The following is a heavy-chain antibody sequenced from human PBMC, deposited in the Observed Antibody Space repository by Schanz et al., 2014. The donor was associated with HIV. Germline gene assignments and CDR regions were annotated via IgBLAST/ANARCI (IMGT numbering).Heavy chain of an antibody. CDR2: ISGSGSTI. CDR3: ARGEAITSYYHYYGMDV. V-gene: IGHV3-48*03. Sequence: EVQLVESGGGLVQPGRSLRLSCAASGFTFDDYAMYWVRQAPGKGLEWVSYISGSGSTIYYADSVKGRFTISRDNAKNSLYLQMNNLRAEDTAVYYCARGEAITSYYHYYGMDVWGQGTTVTVSS. J-gene: IGHJ6*02. D-gene: IGHD1-20*01. CDR1: GFTFDDYA.